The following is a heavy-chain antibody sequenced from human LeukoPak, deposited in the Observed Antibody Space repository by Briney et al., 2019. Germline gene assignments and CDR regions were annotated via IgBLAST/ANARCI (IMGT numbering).Heavy chain of an antibody. D-gene: IGHD6-13*01. J-gene: IGHJ4*02. CDR2: IYYSGST. CDR1: GGSISSSSYY. V-gene: IGHV4-39*07. Sequence: PSETLSLTCTVSGGSISSSSYYWGWIRQPPGKGLEWIVSIYYSGSTYYNPSLKSRVTISVDTSKNQFSLKLSSVTAADTAVYYCAREGIAAAGGGGFDYWGQGTLVTVSS. CDR3: AREGIAAAGGGGFDY.